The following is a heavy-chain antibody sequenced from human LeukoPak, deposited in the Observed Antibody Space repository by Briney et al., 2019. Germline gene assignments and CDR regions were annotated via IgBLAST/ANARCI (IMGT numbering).Heavy chain of an antibody. CDR2: TYYRCRWYH. CDR3: VREVDSHGTLFYYGMDV. CDR1: GDSVSSNSAA. D-gene: IGHD6-13*01. V-gene: IGHV6-1*01. Sequence: SQTLSLTCAISGDSVSSNSAAWNWIRQSPSRGLEWLGRTYYRCRWYHDYGVSVRSRININPDTSKNQFSLQLNSVTPEDTAVYYCVREVDSHGTLFYYGMDVWGQGTTVTVSS. J-gene: IGHJ6*02.